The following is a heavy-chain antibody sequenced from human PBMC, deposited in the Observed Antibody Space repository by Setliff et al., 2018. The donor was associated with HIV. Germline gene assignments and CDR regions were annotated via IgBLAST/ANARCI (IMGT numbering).Heavy chain of an antibody. CDR1: GFTFSSYA. Sequence: GGSLRLSCEASGFTFSSYAMHWVRQAPGKGLEWVAFLRFDGSNQYYADSVKGRFTISRDNSRNTLYLQMNSLRAEDTAVYYCAKQTVSSSWSNWFDPWGQGTLVTVSS. CDR2: LRFDGSNQ. V-gene: IGHV3-30*02. J-gene: IGHJ5*02. D-gene: IGHD6-13*01. CDR3: AKQTVSSSWSNWFDP.